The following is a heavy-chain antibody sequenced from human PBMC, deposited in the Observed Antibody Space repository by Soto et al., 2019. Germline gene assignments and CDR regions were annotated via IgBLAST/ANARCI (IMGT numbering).Heavy chain of an antibody. CDR3: DF. J-gene: IGHJ4*02. CDR2: ISGSGGGT. CDR1: GFTFGNYA. Sequence: GGSLRLSCAASGFTFGNYAMTWVRQAPGKGLECVSRISGSGGGTYYADSVKGRFTISRDNSENTLYLHLNSLRVEDTAIYYFDFWGPGTLVTVSS. V-gene: IGHV3-23*01.